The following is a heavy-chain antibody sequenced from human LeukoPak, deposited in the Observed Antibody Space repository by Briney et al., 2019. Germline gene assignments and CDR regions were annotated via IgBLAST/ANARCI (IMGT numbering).Heavy chain of an antibody. V-gene: IGHV1-2*02. D-gene: IGHD4-17*01. J-gene: IGHJ5*02. CDR2: INLNSGGT. Sequence: GASVKVSCKASGYTFTNYGISWVRQAPGQGLEWMGWINLNSGGTNYAQKFQGRVTMTRDTSISTAYMELSRLRSDDTAVYYCARERSYGDLAFDPWGQGTLVTVSS. CDR1: GYTFTNYG. CDR3: ARERSYGDLAFDP.